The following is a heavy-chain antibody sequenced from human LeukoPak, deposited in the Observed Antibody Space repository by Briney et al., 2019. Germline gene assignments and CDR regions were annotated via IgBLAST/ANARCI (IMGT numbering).Heavy chain of an antibody. CDR2: IHTSGST. D-gene: IGHD4-23*01. CDR1: DGSISNSF. Sequence: SETLSLTCNVPDGSISNSFWNWVRQPPGKGLEWIAYIHTSGSTNYNPAFKSRVTLSVDTSKSQFSLRLNSVTASDTAVYYCANSYDGKIVPFDNWGQGTLVTVSS. V-gene: IGHV4-4*09. CDR3: ANSYDGKIVPFDN. J-gene: IGHJ4*02.